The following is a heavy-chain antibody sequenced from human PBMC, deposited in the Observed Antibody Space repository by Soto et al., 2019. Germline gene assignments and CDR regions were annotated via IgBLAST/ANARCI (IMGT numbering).Heavy chain of an antibody. Sequence: QVQLVQSGAEVKKPGASVKVSCKASGYTFTGYYMHWVRQAPGQGLEWMGWINPNSGGTNYEQKFQGWVTMTRDTSISTAYMELSRLRSDDTAVYYCARGNIVVVPAATLIDYWGQGTLVTVSS. V-gene: IGHV1-2*04. CDR1: GYTFTGYY. CDR2: INPNSGGT. D-gene: IGHD2-2*01. J-gene: IGHJ4*02. CDR3: ARGNIVVVPAATLIDY.